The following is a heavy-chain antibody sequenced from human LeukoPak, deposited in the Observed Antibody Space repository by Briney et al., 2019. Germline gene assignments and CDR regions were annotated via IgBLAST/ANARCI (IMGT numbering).Heavy chain of an antibody. Sequence: AGGSLRLSCAASGFTFSSYWMHWVRQAPGKGLVWVSRIKSDGSTRYADSVKGRCTVSRDNAKNTVSLQMNSLRAEDTGVYYCARAPSEIGGYYPEYFRHWGQGTLVIVSS. CDR1: GFTFSSYW. CDR3: ARAPSEIGGYYPEYFRH. D-gene: IGHD3-22*01. V-gene: IGHV3-74*01. J-gene: IGHJ1*01. CDR2: IKSDGST.